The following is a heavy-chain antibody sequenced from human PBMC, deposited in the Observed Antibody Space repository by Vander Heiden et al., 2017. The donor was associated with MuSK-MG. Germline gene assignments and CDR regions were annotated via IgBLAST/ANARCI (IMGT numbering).Heavy chain of an antibody. Sequence: QVQLVQSGGGGVQPGRSLRLSCAASGFTFSSYGMHWVRQAPGKGLEWVAVISYDGSNKYYAESVKGRFTISRDNSKNTLYLQMNSLRAEDTAVYYCAKDQTTVVTYLDYWGQGTLVTVSS. CDR3: AKDQTTVVTYLDY. CDR1: GFTFSSYG. V-gene: IGHV3-30*18. CDR2: ISYDGSNK. J-gene: IGHJ4*02. D-gene: IGHD4-17*01.